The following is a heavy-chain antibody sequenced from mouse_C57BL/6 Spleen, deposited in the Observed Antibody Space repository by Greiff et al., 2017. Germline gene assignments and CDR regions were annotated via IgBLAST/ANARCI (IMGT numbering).Heavy chain of an antibody. CDR2: IYPRSGGT. J-gene: IGHJ2*01. Sequence: QVQLQQSGAELARPGASVKLSCKASGYTFPSYGISWVKQRPGQGLEWIGGIYPRSGGTYYNEKFKSKATLTADKPSRTAYMELRSLPSEDSAVYFCARSSITTVVAPYYLDYWGQGTTLTVSS. CDR1: GYTFPSYG. V-gene: IGHV1-81*01. D-gene: IGHD1-1*01. CDR3: ARSSITTVVAPYYLDY.